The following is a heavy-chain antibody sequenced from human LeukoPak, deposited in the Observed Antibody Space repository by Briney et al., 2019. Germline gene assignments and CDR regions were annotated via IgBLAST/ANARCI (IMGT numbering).Heavy chain of an antibody. V-gene: IGHV1-2*02. Sequence: ASVKVSCKASGYTFSDYYMHWLRQAPGQGLEWMGWINPHSDDTNYAQKFQGRVTMTRDTSISTAYMELSRLRSDDTAVYYCGTLLSNGPFDYWGQGTLVTVSS. CDR2: INPHSDDT. J-gene: IGHJ4*02. CDR1: GYTFSDYY. CDR3: GTLLSNGPFDY.